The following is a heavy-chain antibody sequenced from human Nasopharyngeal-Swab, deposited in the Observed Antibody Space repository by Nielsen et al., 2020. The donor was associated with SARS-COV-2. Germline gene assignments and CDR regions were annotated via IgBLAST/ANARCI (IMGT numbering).Heavy chain of an antibody. D-gene: IGHD4-17*01. CDR2: IYYSGST. J-gene: IGHJ6*03. CDR1: GGSISSSSYY. V-gene: IGHV4-39*01. Sequence: GSLRLSCTVSGGSISSSSYYWGWIRQPPGKGLEWIGSIYYSGSTYYNPSLKSRVTISVDTSKNQFSLKLSSVTAADTAVYYCARSDGDYRGDYYYYYMDVWGKGTTVTVSS. CDR3: ARSDGDYRGDYYYYYMDV.